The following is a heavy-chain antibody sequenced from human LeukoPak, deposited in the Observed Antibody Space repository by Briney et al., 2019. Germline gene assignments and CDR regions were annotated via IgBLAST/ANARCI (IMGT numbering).Heavy chain of an antibody. J-gene: IGHJ3*02. Sequence: GGSLGLSCAASGFTFSSYAMSWVRQAPGKGLEWVSTISGSGGSTYYADSVKGRFTISRDNSKNTLYLQMNSLRAEDTAVYYCAKVPADPSEPLPPHAFDIWGPGTMVTVSS. CDR1: GFTFSSYA. CDR2: ISGSGGST. V-gene: IGHV3-23*01. D-gene: IGHD2-2*01. CDR3: AKVPADPSEPLPPHAFDI.